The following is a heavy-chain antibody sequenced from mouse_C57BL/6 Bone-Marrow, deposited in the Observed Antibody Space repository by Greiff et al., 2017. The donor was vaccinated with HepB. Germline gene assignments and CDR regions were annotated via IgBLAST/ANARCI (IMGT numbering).Heavy chain of an antibody. Sequence: QVQLQQPGAELVKPGASVKLSCKASGYTFTSYWMHWVKQRPGQGLEWIGMIHPNSGSTNYNEKFKSKATLTVDKSSSTAYMQLSSLTSEDSAVYYCARDSSGWYFDVWGTGTTVTVSS. D-gene: IGHD1-1*01. CDR3: ARDSSGWYFDV. J-gene: IGHJ1*03. CDR1: GYTFTSYW. CDR2: IHPNSGST. V-gene: IGHV1-64*01.